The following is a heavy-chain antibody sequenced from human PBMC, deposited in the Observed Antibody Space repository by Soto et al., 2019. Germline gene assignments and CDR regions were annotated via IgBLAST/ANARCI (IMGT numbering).Heavy chain of an antibody. V-gene: IGHV4-31*03. D-gene: IGHD6-19*01. J-gene: IGHJ6*02. CDR1: GGSISSGGYY. CDR2: IYYSGSP. Sequence: QVQLQESGPGLVKPSQTLSLTCTVSGGSISSGGYYWSWIRQHPGKGLEWIGYIYYSGSPYYNPSLKSRVTISVDTSKNQFSLKLSAVTAADTAVYYCARDRGTLAVAGTPYYYYGMDVWGQGTTVTVSS. CDR3: ARDRGTLAVAGTPYYYYGMDV.